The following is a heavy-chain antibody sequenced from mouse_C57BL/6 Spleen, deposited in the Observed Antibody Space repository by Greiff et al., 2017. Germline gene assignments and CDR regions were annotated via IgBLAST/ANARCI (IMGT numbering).Heavy chain of an antibody. Sequence: EVHLVESGGGLVKPGGSLKLSCAASGFTFSSYAMSWVRQTPEKRLEWVATISDGGSYTYYPDNVKGRFTISRDNAKNSLYLQMSHLKSEDTAMYDWARDGDGSRLYYFDYWGQGTTRTVSS. CDR1: GFTFSSYA. CDR2: ISDGGSYT. CDR3: ARDGDGSRLYYFDY. J-gene: IGHJ2*01. V-gene: IGHV5-4*01. D-gene: IGHD1-1*01.